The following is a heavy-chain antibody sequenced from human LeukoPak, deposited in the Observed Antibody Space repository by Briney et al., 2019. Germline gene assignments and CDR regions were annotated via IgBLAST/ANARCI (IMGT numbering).Heavy chain of an antibody. CDR3: ATAYSGVDY. V-gene: IGHV1-24*01. D-gene: IGHD2-21*01. CDR1: GYTLTDLS. CDR2: FDPEDGDT. J-gene: IGHJ4*02. Sequence: ASVKVSCKVSGYTLTDLSMHWVRQAPGKGLEWMGGFDPEDGDTINAQKFQGRVTMTEDTSTNTAYMELSSLRSEDTAVYYCATAYSGVDYSGQGALVTVSS.